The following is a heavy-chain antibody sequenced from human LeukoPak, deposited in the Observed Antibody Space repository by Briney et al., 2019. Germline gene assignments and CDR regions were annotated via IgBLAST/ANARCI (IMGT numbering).Heavy chain of an antibody. D-gene: IGHD2-2*01. CDR3: ARVTRTSAQCFDY. J-gene: IGHJ4*02. V-gene: IGHV1-2*02. Sequence: ASVKVSCKASGYTFTGYYIHWVRQAPGQGLEWMGWINPISGGTCYAQKFQGRVTMTRDTSISTAYMEMSRLRSDDTAVYYCARVTRTSAQCFDYWGQGTLVTVSS. CDR2: INPISGGT. CDR1: GYTFTGYY.